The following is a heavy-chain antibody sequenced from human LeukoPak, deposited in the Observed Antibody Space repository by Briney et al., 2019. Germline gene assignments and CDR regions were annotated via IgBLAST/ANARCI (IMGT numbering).Heavy chain of an antibody. CDR3: ARDFLHSAYYDFWSGYSPLYWYFDL. CDR2: IRYDGSNK. CDR1: GFTFSSYG. Sequence: GGSLRLSCAASGFTFSSYGMHWVRQAPGKGLEWVAFIRYDGSNKYYADSAKGRFTISRDNSKNTLYLQMNSLRAEDTAVYYCARDFLHSAYYDFWSGYSPLYWYFDLWGRGTLVTVSS. D-gene: IGHD3-3*01. J-gene: IGHJ2*01. V-gene: IGHV3-30*02.